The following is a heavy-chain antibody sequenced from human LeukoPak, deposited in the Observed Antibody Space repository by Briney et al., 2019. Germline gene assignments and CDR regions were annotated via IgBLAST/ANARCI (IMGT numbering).Heavy chain of an antibody. Sequence: GGSLRLSCAASGFTFDDYGMSWVRQAPGKGLEWVSGINWNGGSTGYADSVKGRFTTSRDNAKNSLYLQMNSLRAEDTALYYCARVRNGYSYDAFDIWGQGTMVTVSS. CDR3: ARVRNGYSYDAFDI. J-gene: IGHJ3*02. CDR2: INWNGGST. D-gene: IGHD5-24*01. CDR1: GFTFDDYG. V-gene: IGHV3-20*04.